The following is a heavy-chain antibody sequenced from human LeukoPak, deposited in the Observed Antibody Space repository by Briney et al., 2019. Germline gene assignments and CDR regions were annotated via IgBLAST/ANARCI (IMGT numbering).Heavy chain of an antibody. D-gene: IGHD3-9*01. CDR3: RVLRYFDWLLFDY. V-gene: IGHV3-48*03. Sequence: GGSLRLSCAASGFTFSSYEMNWVRQAPGKGLEWVSYISSSGSTIYYADSVKGRFTISRDNAKNTLYLQMNSLRAEDTAVYYCRVLRYFDWLLFDYWGQGTLVTVSS. CDR2: ISSSGSTI. J-gene: IGHJ4*02. CDR1: GFTFSSYE.